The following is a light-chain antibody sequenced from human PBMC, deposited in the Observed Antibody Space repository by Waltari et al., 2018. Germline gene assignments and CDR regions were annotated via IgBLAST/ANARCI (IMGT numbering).Light chain of an antibody. CDR2: EDS. J-gene: IGLJ3*02. Sequence: SYELTQPPSVSVSPGQTARITCSGDALPKKYAFWYQQKPGQAPVLVIYEDSKRPSGIPGRFSASSSGTMATLTVSGAQVEDEADYYCYSADSSSSKWVFGGGTKLTVV. CDR1: ALPKKY. V-gene: IGLV3-10*01. CDR3: YSADSSSSKWV.